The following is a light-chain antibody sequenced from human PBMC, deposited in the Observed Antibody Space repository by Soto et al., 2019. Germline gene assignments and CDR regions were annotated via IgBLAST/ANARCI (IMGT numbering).Light chain of an antibody. CDR2: DVT. CDR3: CSYTTSNTSV. CDR1: NSDVGSYDY. V-gene: IGLV2-14*01. Sequence: QSALTQPASVSGSPGQSITISCTGTNSDVGSYDYVSWYQQHPGKVPKLIIYDVTYRPSGVSYRFSGSKSGNTASLTISGLQAEDEADYYCCSYTTSNTSVFGGGTKVTVL. J-gene: IGLJ3*02.